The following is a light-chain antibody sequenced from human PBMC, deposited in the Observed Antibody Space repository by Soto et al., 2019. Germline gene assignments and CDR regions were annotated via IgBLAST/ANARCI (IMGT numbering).Light chain of an antibody. V-gene: IGKV1-5*03. CDR2: RAS. CDR1: QSVDTW. Sequence: DLQMTQFPSTLSASVGDRVTITCRASQSVDTWLAWNQQKPGKAPSLLIYRASSLESGVPSRFSGSGSGTEFTLTIRSLQPDDFASYYCQQYNNYPRTFGQGTKVEVK. J-gene: IGKJ1*01. CDR3: QQYNNYPRT.